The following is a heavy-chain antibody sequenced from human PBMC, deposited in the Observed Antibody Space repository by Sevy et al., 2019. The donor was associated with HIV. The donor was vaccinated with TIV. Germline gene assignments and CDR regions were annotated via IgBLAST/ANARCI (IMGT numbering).Heavy chain of an antibody. D-gene: IGHD3-10*01. CDR1: GGSISSGSYY. CDR3: ARGPMVRGIGDYYFYMDV. CDR2: IYTSGST. V-gene: IGHV4-61*02. Sequence: SETLSLTCTVSGGSISSGSYYWSWIRQPAGKGLEWIGRIYTSGSTNYNPSLKSRVTISVDTSKNQFSLKLSSVTAADTAVYYCARGPMVRGIGDYYFYMDVWGKGTTVTVSS. J-gene: IGHJ6*03.